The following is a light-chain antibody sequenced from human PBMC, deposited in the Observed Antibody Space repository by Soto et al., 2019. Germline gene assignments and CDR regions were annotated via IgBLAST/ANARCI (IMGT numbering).Light chain of an antibody. J-gene: IGLJ2*01. CDR1: SSDVGGYNY. Sequence: QSALTQPPSASGSPGQSVTISCTGTSSDVGGYNYVSWYQQHPGEAPKLMIYEVSKRPSGVPDRFSGSKSGNTASLTVSGLQAEDEADYYCCSYAVTNNFVFGGGTKLTV. CDR3: CSYAVTNNFV. CDR2: EVS. V-gene: IGLV2-8*01.